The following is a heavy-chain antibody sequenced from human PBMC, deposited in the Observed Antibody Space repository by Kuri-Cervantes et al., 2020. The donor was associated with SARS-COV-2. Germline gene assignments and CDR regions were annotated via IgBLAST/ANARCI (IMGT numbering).Heavy chain of an antibody. D-gene: IGHD1-26*01. V-gene: IGHV3-23*01. CDR1: GFTFSSYA. J-gene: IGHJ6*03. CDR3: AKGGWGATAYYMDV. Sequence: ETLSLTCAASGFTFSSYARSWVRQAPGKGLEWVSAISGSGGSTYYADSLKGRFTISRDNSKNTRYLQMNSLRAEDTAVYYCAKGGWGATAYYMDVWGKGTTVTVSS. CDR2: ISGSGGST.